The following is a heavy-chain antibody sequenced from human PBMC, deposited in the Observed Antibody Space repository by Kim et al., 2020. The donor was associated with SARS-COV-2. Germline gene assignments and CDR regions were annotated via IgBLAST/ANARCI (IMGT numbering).Heavy chain of an antibody. CDR2: INPNSGGT. J-gene: IGHJ6*02. D-gene: IGHD2-2*02. Sequence: ASVKVSCKASGYTFTGYYMHWVRQAPGQGLEWMGWINPNSGGTNYAQKFQGLVTMTRDTSISTAYMELSRLRSDDTAVYYCARDGSYCSSTSCSTWDYYYYVMDVWGQGTTVTVSS. CDR1: GYTFTGYY. CDR3: ARDGSYCSSTSCSTWDYYYYVMDV. V-gene: IGHV1-2*04.